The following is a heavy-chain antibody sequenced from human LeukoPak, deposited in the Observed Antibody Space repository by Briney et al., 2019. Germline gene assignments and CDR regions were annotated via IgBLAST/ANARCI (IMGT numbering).Heavy chain of an antibody. CDR2: INSDGSST. D-gene: IGHD1-1*01. J-gene: IGHJ3*02. Sequence: GGSLRLSCAASGFTFSSYWMHWVRQAPGKGLVWVSRINSDGSSTSYADSVKGRFTISRDNAKSTLYLQMNSLRAEDTAVYYCARLSHNIDAFDIWGQGTMVTVSS. V-gene: IGHV3-74*01. CDR3: ARLSHNIDAFDI. CDR1: GFTFSSYW.